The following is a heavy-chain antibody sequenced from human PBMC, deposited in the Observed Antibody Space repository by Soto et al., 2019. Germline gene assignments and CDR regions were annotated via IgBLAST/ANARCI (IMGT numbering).Heavy chain of an antibody. CDR1: GGSISSSSYY. Sequence: QLQLQESGPGLVKPSETLSLTCTVSGGSISSSSYYWGWIRQPPGKGLEWIGSIYYSGSTYYNPSLKSRVTISVDTSKNQFSLKLSSVTAADTAVYYCATNTIFGVGVVHWFDPWGQGTLVTVSS. D-gene: IGHD3-3*01. J-gene: IGHJ5*02. CDR2: IYYSGST. CDR3: ATNTIFGVGVVHWFDP. V-gene: IGHV4-39*01.